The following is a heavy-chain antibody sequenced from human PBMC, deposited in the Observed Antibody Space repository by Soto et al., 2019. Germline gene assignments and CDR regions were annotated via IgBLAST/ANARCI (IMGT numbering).Heavy chain of an antibody. V-gene: IGHV3-23*01. CDR2: ISGSGGST. J-gene: IGHJ6*03. D-gene: IGHD3-10*01. Sequence: EVQLLESGGGLVQPGGSLRLSCAASGFTFSSYAMSWVRQAPGKGLEWVSAISGSGGSTYYADSVKGRFTISRDNSKNTLYLQMNSLRAEDTAVYYCAKEPPTIDSGSYYNGTFYYYYMDVWGKGTTVTVSS. CDR3: AKEPPTIDSGSYYNGTFYYYYMDV. CDR1: GFTFSSYA.